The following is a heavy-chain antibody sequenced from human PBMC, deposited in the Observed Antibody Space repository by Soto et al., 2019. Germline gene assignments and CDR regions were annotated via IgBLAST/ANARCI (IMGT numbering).Heavy chain of an antibody. CDR2: MNPNSGNT. V-gene: IGHV1-8*01. J-gene: IGHJ4*02. Sequence: ASVKVSCKASGYTFTRYDINWVRQATGQGLEWMGWMNPNSGNTGYAQKLQGRVTITRNTSISTAYMELSSLRSEDTDVYHCARPLKGDNVDYGGQEPLATVSS. CDR3: ARPLKGDNVDY. CDR1: GYTFTRYD. D-gene: IGHD2-21*02.